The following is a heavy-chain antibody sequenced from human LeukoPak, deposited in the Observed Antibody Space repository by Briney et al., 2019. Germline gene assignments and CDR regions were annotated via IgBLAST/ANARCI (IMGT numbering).Heavy chain of an antibody. J-gene: IGHJ4*02. D-gene: IGHD3-16*02. CDR3: AGKYYDYVWGSYRPLDY. V-gene: IGHV4-39*07. CDR2: INHSGST. CDR1: GDSISSSGHW. Sequence: PSETLSLTCTVSGDSISSSGHWWSWIRQPPGKGLEWIGEINHSGSTNYNPSLKSRVTISVDTSKNQFSLKLNSVTAADTAVYYCAGKYYDYVWGSYRPLDYWGQGTLVTVSS.